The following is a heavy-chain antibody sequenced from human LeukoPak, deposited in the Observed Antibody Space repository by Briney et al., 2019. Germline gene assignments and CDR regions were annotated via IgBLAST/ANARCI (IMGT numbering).Heavy chain of an antibody. Sequence: GGSLRLSCAASGFTFSSYSMNWVRQAPGKGVEGVSYISSSRSTIYYADSVKGRFTISRDNAKNSLYLQMNSLRAEDTAVYYCARDSSHESELYYYDSSGYYYLYYFDYWGQGTLVTVSS. CDR3: ARDSSHESELYYYDSSGYYYLYYFDY. V-gene: IGHV3-48*01. D-gene: IGHD3-22*01. J-gene: IGHJ4*02. CDR2: ISSSRSTI. CDR1: GFTFSSYS.